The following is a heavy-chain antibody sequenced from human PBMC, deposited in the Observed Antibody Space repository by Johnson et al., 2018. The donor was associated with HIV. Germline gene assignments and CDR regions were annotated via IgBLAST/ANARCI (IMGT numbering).Heavy chain of an antibody. CDR3: AKVGGYSYGES. Sequence: VQLVESGGGLIQPGGSLRLSCAASGFTVSSNYMSWVRQAPGKGLEWVGRIKSKTDGGTTDYAAPVKGRFTISRDDSKNTLYLQMNSLRAEDTAVYYCAKVGGYSYGESWGQGTMVTVSS. CDR2: IKSKTDGGTT. J-gene: IGHJ3*01. D-gene: IGHD5-18*01. CDR1: GFTVSSNY. V-gene: IGHV3-15*01.